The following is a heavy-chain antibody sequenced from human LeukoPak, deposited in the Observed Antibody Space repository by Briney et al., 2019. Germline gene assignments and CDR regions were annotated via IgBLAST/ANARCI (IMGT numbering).Heavy chain of an antibody. J-gene: IGHJ3*02. CDR1: GFTFSSYS. CDR2: IDTSSSYI. CDR3: ARSKAAPGAFDI. D-gene: IGHD6-6*01. V-gene: IGHV3-21*01. Sequence: GGSLRLSCVASGFTFSSYSTNWVRQAPGKGLEWVSSIDTSSSYIYYADSVKGRFTISRDNAKNSLYLQMNSLRAEDTAVYYCARSKAAPGAFDIWGQGTMVTVSS.